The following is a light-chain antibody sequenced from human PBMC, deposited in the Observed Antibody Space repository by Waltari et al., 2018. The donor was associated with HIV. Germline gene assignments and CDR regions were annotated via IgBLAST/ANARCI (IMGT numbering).Light chain of an antibody. CDR1: SSTLGAGYD. CDR2: GNS. V-gene: IGLV1-40*01. CDR3: QSYDSSLSWV. J-gene: IGLJ3*02. Sequence: QSVLPQPPSVSGAPGQRVTIPCPGSSSTLGAGYDVPWYQQLPGTAPKLLIYGNSNRPSGVPDRFSGSKSGTSASLAITGLQAEDEADYYCQSYDSSLSWVFGGGTKLTVL.